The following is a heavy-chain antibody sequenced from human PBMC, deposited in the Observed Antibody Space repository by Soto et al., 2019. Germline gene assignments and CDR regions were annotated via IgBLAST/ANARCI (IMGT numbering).Heavy chain of an antibody. CDR3: ARDTNSLDL. CDR1: SYSISSGSF. V-gene: IGHV4-38-2*02. CDR2: IYHTGDT. D-gene: IGHD2-8*01. Sequence: SETLSLTCVVSSYSISSGSFWAWIRQPPGKGLEWVGSIYHTGDTHYNPSLRSQVSMSVDTSKNHFSLRLTYLTAADTAVYFCARDTNSLDLWGQGILVTVSS. J-gene: IGHJ5*02.